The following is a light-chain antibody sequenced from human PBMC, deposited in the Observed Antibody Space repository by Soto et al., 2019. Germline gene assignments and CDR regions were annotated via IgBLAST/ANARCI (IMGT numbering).Light chain of an antibody. CDR3: QQRSNWHPIT. Sequence: EIVLTQSPCTLALSPGERATLSCRASRSVSSNLAWYQQKPGQAPRLLLYDPSNRATGIPASFSGSGSGTDFTLTISSLEHEDFAVYYCQQRSNWHPITFGQGTRLEIK. V-gene: IGKV3D-11*02. CDR1: RSVSSN. CDR2: DPS. J-gene: IGKJ5*01.